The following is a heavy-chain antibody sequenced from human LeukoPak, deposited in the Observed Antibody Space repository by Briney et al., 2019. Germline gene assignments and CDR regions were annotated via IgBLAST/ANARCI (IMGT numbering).Heavy chain of an antibody. CDR1: GFTFSTYA. CDR3: AKLPGGSYYKYYFDY. J-gene: IGHJ4*02. CDR2: ISGSGGST. D-gene: IGHD2-15*01. V-gene: IGHV3-23*01. Sequence: PGGPLRLSCAPSGFTFSTYALIGFRQAPGKELQWVPAISGSGGSTYYAYSVKGRFTISRDNSKNPLYLQMNSLRAEDTAVYYCAKLPGGSYYKYYFDYWGQGTLVTVSS.